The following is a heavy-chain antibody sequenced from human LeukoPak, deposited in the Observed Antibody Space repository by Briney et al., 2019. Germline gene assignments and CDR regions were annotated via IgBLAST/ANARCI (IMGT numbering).Heavy chain of an antibody. CDR2: IIPIFGAA. CDR1: GGTFSIYA. D-gene: IGHD3-10*01. V-gene: IGHV1-69*01. Sequence: SVKVSCKASGGTFSIYAISWVRQAPGQGLEWMGGIIPIFGAADYAQKFQARVTITADESTSTAYMELSSLRSEDTAAYYCARKVTMVRGANLDAFDIWGQGTMVTVSS. CDR3: ARKVTMVRGANLDAFDI. J-gene: IGHJ3*02.